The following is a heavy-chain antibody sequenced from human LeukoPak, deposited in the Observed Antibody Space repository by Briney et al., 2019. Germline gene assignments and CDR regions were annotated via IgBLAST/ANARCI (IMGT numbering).Heavy chain of an antibody. V-gene: IGHV1-24*01. J-gene: IGHJ4*02. CDR1: GYTLTELS. CDR3: ARLGTLGYCSSTSCYKEREFDY. D-gene: IGHD2-2*02. Sequence: ASVKVSCKVSGYTLTELSMHWVRQAPGKGLEWMGGFDPEDGETIYAQKFQGRVTMTEDTSTDTAYMELSSLRSEDTAVYYCARLGTLGYCSSTSCYKEREFDYWGQGTLVTVSS. CDR2: FDPEDGET.